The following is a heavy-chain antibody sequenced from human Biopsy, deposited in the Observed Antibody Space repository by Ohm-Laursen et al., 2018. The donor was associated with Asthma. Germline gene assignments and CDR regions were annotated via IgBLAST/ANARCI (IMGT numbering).Heavy chain of an antibody. V-gene: IGHV3-30*18. CDR1: GFAFGNYA. J-gene: IGHJ6*02. Sequence: SLRLSCTASGFAFGNYAMYWVRRAPGKGPEWVALISYDGREKGYVDSVKGRFTISRDNFRNTLYVEMSSLRPEDSATYYCAKDRFDGSVTSHYYYYGIDVWGQGTAVTVSS. CDR3: AKDRFDGSVTSHYYYYGIDV. CDR2: ISYDGREK. D-gene: IGHD3-10*01.